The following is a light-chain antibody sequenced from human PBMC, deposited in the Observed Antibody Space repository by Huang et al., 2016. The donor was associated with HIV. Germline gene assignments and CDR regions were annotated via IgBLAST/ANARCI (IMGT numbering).Light chain of an antibody. CDR3: MQGKQLPYT. Sequence: DIVMTQTPLSLSVTPGQPASSSSKSSQGLLYREKIYLYWYLQKPGQSPQLLIYELSNRFPGVPDRFSGSGSPTDFTLKISRVETEDVGVYYCMQGKQLPYTFGQGTRLEIK. V-gene: IGKV2-29*02. J-gene: IGKJ2*01. CDR2: ELS. CDR1: QGLLYREKIY.